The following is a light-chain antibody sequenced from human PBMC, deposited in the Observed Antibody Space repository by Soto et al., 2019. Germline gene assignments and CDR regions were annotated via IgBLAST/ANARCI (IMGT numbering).Light chain of an antibody. V-gene: IGKV1-39*01. CDR3: QQSSGGPPFT. CDR1: QSINIF. CDR2: GAS. Sequence: DIQMTQSPSSLSASLGDRVTIACRASQSINIFLNWYQQKPGKAPKLLIYGASSLQSGVPSRFSAAGSGTDFNLSITSLQPEDFGTYYCQQSSGGPPFTFGPGTTVDIK. J-gene: IGKJ3*01.